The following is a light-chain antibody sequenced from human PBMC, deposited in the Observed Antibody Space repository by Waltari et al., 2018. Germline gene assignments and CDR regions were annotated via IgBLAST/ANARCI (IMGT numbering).Light chain of an antibody. Sequence: DIVMTQSPDSLAVSLGERATINCWSSQNVFYSSNNKNYLACYQQKPGPPLKLLSYWASARESGVPDRFSGSWCGTDFTLTISSLQAEDVAVYYCQQYYSLPWTCGQGTKVEIK. CDR3: QQYYSLPWT. V-gene: IGKV4-1*01. J-gene: IGKJ1*01. CDR1: QNVFYSSNNKNY. CDR2: WAS.